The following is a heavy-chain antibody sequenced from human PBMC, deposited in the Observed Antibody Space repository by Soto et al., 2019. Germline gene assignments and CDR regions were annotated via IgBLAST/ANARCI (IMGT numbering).Heavy chain of an antibody. Sequence: SETLSLPWTVSGGSLSRYHWGWVRQPPGKGLGGIGGIYFRGSPHYNPPLQGRVTLSVDTAQKPFSLKLGFVTAAGPGGYFCVSGYGSAFYIWGQGTWATVSS. J-gene: IGHJ3*02. V-gene: IGHV4-59*01. CDR1: GGSLSRYH. CDR3: VSGYGSAFYI. CDR2: IYFRGSP. D-gene: IGHD3-10*01.